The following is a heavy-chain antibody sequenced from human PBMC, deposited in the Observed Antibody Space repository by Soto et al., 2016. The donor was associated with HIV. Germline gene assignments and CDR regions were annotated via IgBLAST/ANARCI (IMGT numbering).Heavy chain of an antibody. CDR1: GFIFSDHY. V-gene: IGHV3-11*04. CDR2: MSSSGNTI. CDR3: ARRGDVGMHFXLIP. J-gene: IGHJ4*02. Sequence: VQLVESGGGLVKPGGSLRLSCAASGFIFSDHYMIWIRQAPGKGLEWISYMSSSGNTINYAESVRGRFTISRDNANNSVYLQMNSLRAEDTAVYYCARRGDVGMHFXLIPWGQGTLVSVSS. D-gene: IGHD3-3*02.